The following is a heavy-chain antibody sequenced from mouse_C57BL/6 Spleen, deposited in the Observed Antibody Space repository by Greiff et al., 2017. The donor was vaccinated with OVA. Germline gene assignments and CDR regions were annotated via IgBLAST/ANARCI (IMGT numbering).Heavy chain of an antibody. CDR3: AELGLYDSMDY. CDR2: ISSGSSTI. J-gene: IGHJ4*01. V-gene: IGHV5-17*01. CDR1: GFTFSDYG. Sequence: EVQLVESGGGLVKPGGSLKLSCAASGFTFSDYGMHWVRQAPEKGLEWVAYISSGSSTIYYADTVKGRFTISRDNAKNTLFLQMTSLRSEDTAMYYCAELGLYDSMDYWGQVTSVTVSS. D-gene: IGHD4-1*01.